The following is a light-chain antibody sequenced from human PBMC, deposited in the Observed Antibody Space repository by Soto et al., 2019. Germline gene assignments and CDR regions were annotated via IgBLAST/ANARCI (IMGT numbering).Light chain of an antibody. CDR2: DNK. Sequence: QSVLTQPPSVSAAPGQRVTISCSGTNNNIGNNYVSWYQQLPGTAPKLLIYDNKKRPSGIPDRFSGSQSGPSATLGITGLQTGDEAQYYCGTWDSSLSAWVFGGGTKVTVL. V-gene: IGLV1-51*01. CDR1: NNNIGNNY. CDR3: GTWDSSLSAWV. J-gene: IGLJ3*02.